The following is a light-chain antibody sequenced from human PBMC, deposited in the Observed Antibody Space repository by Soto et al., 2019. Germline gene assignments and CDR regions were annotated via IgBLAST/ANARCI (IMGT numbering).Light chain of an antibody. Sequence: QSVLTQPPSVSGAPGQRVTISCTGSSSNIGAGHDVHWYQHLPGTAPKLLIYGNSNRPSGVPDRFSGSKSGTSASLAITGLQAEDEADYYCQSYDSSLSGSEVFGTGTKVTV. CDR1: SSNIGAGHD. CDR3: QSYDSSLSGSEV. J-gene: IGLJ1*01. CDR2: GNS. V-gene: IGLV1-40*01.